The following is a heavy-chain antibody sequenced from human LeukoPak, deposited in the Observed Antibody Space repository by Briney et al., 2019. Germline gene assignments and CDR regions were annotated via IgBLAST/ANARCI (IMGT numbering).Heavy chain of an antibody. CDR1: GGSISSYY. CDR3: ARVIRGVILYYFDY. Sequence: SETLSLTCTVSGGSISSYYWSWIRQPPGKGLEWIGYIYYSGSTNYNPSLKSRVTISVDTSKNQFSPKLSSVTAADTAVYYCARVIRGVILYYFDYWGQGTLVTVSS. CDR2: IYYSGST. V-gene: IGHV4-59*01. J-gene: IGHJ4*02. D-gene: IGHD3-10*01.